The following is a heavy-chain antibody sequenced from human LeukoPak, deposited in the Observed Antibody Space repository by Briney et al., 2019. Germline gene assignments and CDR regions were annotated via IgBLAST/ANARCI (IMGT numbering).Heavy chain of an antibody. V-gene: IGHV4-38-2*01. CDR1: GCSISSGDY. Sequence: PSETLSLTCAVSGCSISSGDYWGWIRQSPGKGLEWIGNTFHSGSTYHNPSLKSRVTISVETSKNEFSLKLSFVTAADTAVYYCARGIYYLIEYWGQGTLVTVSS. J-gene: IGHJ4*02. CDR3: ARGIYYLIEY. CDR2: TFHSGST. D-gene: IGHD3-10*01.